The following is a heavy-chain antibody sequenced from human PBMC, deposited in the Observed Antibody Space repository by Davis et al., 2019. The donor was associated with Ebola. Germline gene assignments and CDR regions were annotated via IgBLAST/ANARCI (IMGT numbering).Heavy chain of an antibody. Sequence: SLKISCAASGFTFDDYATHWVRQAPGKGLEWVSGISWNSGSIGYADSVKGRFTISRDNAKNSLYLQMNSLRAEDTALYYCAKDNYYYGMDVWGQGTTVTVSS. CDR2: ISWNSGSI. CDR3: AKDNYYYGMDV. CDR1: GFTFDDYA. V-gene: IGHV3-9*01. J-gene: IGHJ6*02.